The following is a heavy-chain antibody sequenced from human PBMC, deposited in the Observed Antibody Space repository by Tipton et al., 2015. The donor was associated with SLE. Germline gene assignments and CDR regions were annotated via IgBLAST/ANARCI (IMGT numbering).Heavy chain of an antibody. V-gene: IGHV4-59*08. J-gene: IGHJ2*01. CDR1: GGSISSYY. CDR2: IYYSGRT. CDR3: ARRRYSSSSRPYWYFDL. D-gene: IGHD6-6*01. Sequence: LRLSCTVSGGSISSYYWSWIRQPPGKGLEWIGYIYYSGRTNYNPPLKSRVTISVDTSKNQFSLKLSSVTAADTAVYYCARRRYSSSSRPYWYFDLWGRGTLVTVSS.